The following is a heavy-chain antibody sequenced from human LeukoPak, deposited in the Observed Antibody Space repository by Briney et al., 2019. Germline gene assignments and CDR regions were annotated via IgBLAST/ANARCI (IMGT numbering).Heavy chain of an antibody. D-gene: IGHD4-17*01. J-gene: IGHJ6*02. CDR3: AVSGDASYYYYGMDV. V-gene: IGHV1-69*13. Sequence: SVKVSCKVSGYTLTELSMHWVRQAPGQGLEWMGGIIPIFGTANYAQKFQGRVTITADESTSTAYMELSSLRSEDTAVYYCAVSGDASYYYYGMDVWGQGTTVTVSS. CDR2: IIPIFGTA. CDR1: GYTLTELS.